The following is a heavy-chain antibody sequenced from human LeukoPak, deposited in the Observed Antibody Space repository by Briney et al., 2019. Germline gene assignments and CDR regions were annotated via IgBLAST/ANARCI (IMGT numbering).Heavy chain of an antibody. CDR2: ISSSSSYI. CDR1: GFTFSNYW. V-gene: IGHV3-21*01. D-gene: IGHD1-26*01. Sequence: GGSLRLSCAASGFTFSNYWMIWVRQAPGKGLEWVSSISSSSSYIYYADSVKGRFTISRDNAKNSLYLQRNSLRAEDTAVYYCARRVGAAFDYWGQGTLVTVSS. J-gene: IGHJ4*02. CDR3: ARRVGAAFDY.